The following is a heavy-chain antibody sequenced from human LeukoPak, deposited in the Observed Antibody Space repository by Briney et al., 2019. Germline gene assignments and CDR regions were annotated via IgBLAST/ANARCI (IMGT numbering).Heavy chain of an antibody. CDR3: ARTRGVVPAATYLYYFDY. V-gene: IGHV1-2*06. CDR1: GYTFPSYF. D-gene: IGHD2-2*01. CDR2: INPNSGGT. J-gene: IGHJ4*02. Sequence: ASVKVSCKASGYTFPSYFMHWVRQAPGQGLEWMGRINPNSGGTNYAQKFQGRVTMTRDTSISTAYMELSRLRSDDTAVYYCARTRGVVPAATYLYYFDYWGQGTLVTVSS.